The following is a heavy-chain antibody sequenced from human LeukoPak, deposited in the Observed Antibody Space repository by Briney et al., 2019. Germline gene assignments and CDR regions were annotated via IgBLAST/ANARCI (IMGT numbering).Heavy chain of an antibody. CDR3: ARAPYYYYYYMDV. CDR1: GFTFSDYY. J-gene: IGHJ6*03. Sequence: PGGSLRLSCAASGFTFSDYYMSWIRQAPGKGLEWISYISSSGNTIYYADSVKGRFTISRDNAKNSLYLQMNSLRAEDTALYYCARAPYYYYYYMDVWGKGTTVTVSS. CDR2: ISSSGNTI. V-gene: IGHV3-11*01.